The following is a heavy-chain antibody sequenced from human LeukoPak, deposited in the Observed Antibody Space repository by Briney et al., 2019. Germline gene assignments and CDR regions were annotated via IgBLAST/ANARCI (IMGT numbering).Heavy chain of an antibody. V-gene: IGHV3-23*01. D-gene: IGHD2-2*01. CDR2: ISGSGGST. J-gene: IGHJ4*02. CDR3: ATVPPYCSSTSCYFVY. CDR1: GFTFSSYA. Sequence: GGXLRLSCAASGFTFSSYAMSWVRQAPGKGLEWVSAISGSGGSTYYSDSVKGRFTISRDNSKNTLYLQMNSLRAEDTAVYYCATVPPYCSSTSCYFVYWGQGTLVTVSS.